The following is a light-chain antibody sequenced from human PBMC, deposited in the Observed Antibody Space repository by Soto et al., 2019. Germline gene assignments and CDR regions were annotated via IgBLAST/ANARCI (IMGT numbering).Light chain of an antibody. Sequence: DIQMTQSPSSLSASVEDRVIITCRASQSISNHLNWYQQKPGKAPKLLIFAASSLQSGVPSRFSGSGSGTDFTLTITSLQAEDFATYYCQQTRAYPSTFGGGTKV. CDR2: AAS. J-gene: IGKJ4*01. V-gene: IGKV1-39*01. CDR1: QSISNH. CDR3: QQTRAYPST.